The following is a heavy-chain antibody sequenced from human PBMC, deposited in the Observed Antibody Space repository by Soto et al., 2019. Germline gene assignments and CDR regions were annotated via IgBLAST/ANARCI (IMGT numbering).Heavy chain of an antibody. J-gene: IGHJ3*02. Sequence: SETLSVTCTFSGGSISSYYWSWIRQPPGKGLEWIGYIYYSGSTNYNPSLKSRVTISVDTSKNQFSLKLSSVTAADTAVYYCARSYGSGSYDAFDIWGQGTMVTVSS. V-gene: IGHV4-59*01. CDR1: GGSISSYY. CDR2: IYYSGST. D-gene: IGHD3-10*01. CDR3: ARSYGSGSYDAFDI.